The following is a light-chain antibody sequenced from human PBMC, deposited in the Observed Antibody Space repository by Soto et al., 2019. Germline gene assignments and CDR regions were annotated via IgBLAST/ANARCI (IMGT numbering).Light chain of an antibody. CDR2: DAS. V-gene: IGKV3-11*01. CDR3: QQRRNWPPEIT. CDR1: QSVSSY. Sequence: EIVLTQSPATLSLSPGERATLSCRASQSVSSYLAWYQQKPGKARMLLIYDASNRATGIPARFSGSGSGTYLTITIISLEPEDFAVYYCQQRRNWPPEITFGPGTKVDIK. J-gene: IGKJ3*01.